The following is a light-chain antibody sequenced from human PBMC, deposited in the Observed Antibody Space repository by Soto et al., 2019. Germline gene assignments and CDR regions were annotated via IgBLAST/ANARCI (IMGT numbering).Light chain of an antibody. CDR2: AAS. V-gene: IGKV1-39*01. CDR1: QSISSY. J-gene: IGKJ5*01. CDR3: QQSYSTPPIT. Sequence: DIQMTQSPSSLSASLGDIVTITCRASQSISSYLNWYQQKPGKAPKLXIYAASSLQSGVPSRFSGSGSGTDFTLTISSLQPEDFATYYCQQSYSTPPITFGQGTRLEIK.